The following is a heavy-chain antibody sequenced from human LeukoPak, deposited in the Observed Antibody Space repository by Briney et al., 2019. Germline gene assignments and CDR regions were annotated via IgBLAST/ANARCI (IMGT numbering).Heavy chain of an antibody. V-gene: IGHV1-18*01. Sequence: GASVTVSCKASGYTFTSYGITWVRQVPGQGLEWMGWISSYNGNTNHAQKIQGRVTMTTDTSTSTAYMELRSLRSDDTAVYYCARVVSGYDFDYWGQGTLVTVSS. CDR2: ISSYNGNT. CDR1: GYTFTSYG. J-gene: IGHJ4*02. CDR3: ARVVSGYDFDY. D-gene: IGHD5-12*01.